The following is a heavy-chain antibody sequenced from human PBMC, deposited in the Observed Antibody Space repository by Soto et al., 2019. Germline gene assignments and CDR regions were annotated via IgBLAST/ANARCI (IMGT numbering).Heavy chain of an antibody. CDR3: ARGRTTGTTRAFDI. CDR1: GFALSTYW. J-gene: IGHJ3*02. Sequence: EVQLVESGGGLVQPGGSLRLSCAASGFALSTYWMSWVRQAPGKALEWLANIKPDGSEKYSVDSVKGRFTISRDNAKNSVYLQMSSLGAEDTALYYCARGRTTGTTRAFDIWGQGTMVTVSS. D-gene: IGHD1-1*01. V-gene: IGHV3-7*01. CDR2: IKPDGSEK.